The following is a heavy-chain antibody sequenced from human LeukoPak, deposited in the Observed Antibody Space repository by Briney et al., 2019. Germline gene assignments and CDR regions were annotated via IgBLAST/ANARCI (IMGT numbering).Heavy chain of an antibody. J-gene: IGHJ6*03. CDR2: ISGSGGCR. Sequence: PGGSLRLSCAASGFTFSSYAMSWVRQAPGKGLEWVSGISGSGGCRYYADSVKGRFTISRDNSKNTLYLQMNNLRAEDTAVYYCAKGVDASGIYYYFYMDVWGKGTAVTVSS. CDR1: GFTFSSYA. D-gene: IGHD3-16*01. V-gene: IGHV3-23*01. CDR3: AKGVDASGIYYYFYMDV.